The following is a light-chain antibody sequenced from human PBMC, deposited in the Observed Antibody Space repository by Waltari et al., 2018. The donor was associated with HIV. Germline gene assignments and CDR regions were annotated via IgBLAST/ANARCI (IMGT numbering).Light chain of an antibody. CDR2: DNN. CDR1: SSHIGNNY. CDR3: GTWDSSLSPFWV. V-gene: IGLV1-51*01. Sequence: QSMLTQPPSVSAAPGQKVTISCSGSSSHIGNNYVSWYQHLPGTAPKLLIYDNNKRPSGIPDRFSGSKSGTSATLGITGLQTGDEADYYCGTWDSSLSPFWVFGGGTKLTVL. J-gene: IGLJ3*02.